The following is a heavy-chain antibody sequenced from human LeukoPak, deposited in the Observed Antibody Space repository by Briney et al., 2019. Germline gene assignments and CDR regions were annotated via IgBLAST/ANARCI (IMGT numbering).Heavy chain of an antibody. V-gene: IGHV1-46*01. Sequence: ASVKVSCKASGYTFTSYYMHWVRQAPGQGLEWMGIINPSGGSTSYAQKFQGRVTMTRDTSTSTVYMELSSLRSEDTAVYYCARASCSGGSCYSGAFDIWGQGTMVTVSS. D-gene: IGHD2-15*01. CDR2: INPSGGST. J-gene: IGHJ3*02. CDR3: ARASCSGGSCYSGAFDI. CDR1: GYTFTSYY.